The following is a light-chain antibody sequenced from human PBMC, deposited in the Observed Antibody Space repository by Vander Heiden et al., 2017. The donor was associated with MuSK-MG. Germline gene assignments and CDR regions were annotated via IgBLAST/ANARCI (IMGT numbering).Light chain of an antibody. V-gene: IGKV1-9*01. CDR3: QLVNSSPKT. CDR1: QGIKNY. J-gene: IGKJ1*01. CDR2: AAS. Sequence: DIQLTQSPSFLSASVGDRVTITCRASQGIKNYLAWYQQKPGKAPKLFIYAASTLLSGVPSRSSGSGPVTEFTLTISSLHPEDLATYYCQLVNSSPKTYGQRTKVELK.